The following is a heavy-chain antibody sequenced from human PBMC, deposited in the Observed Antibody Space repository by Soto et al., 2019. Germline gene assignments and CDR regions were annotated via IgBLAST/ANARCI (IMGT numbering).Heavy chain of an antibody. CDR2: IYPGDSDT. V-gene: IGHV5-51*01. CDR1: GYSFTSYW. D-gene: IGHD6-19*01. J-gene: IGHJ3*02. Sequence: GESLKISCKGSGYSFTSYWIGWVRQMPGKGLEWMGIIYPGDSDTRYSPSFQGQVTISADTSISTAYLQWISLKASDTAMYYCARHRSKAVAGTTAFDIWGQGTMVTVSS. CDR3: ARHRSKAVAGTTAFDI.